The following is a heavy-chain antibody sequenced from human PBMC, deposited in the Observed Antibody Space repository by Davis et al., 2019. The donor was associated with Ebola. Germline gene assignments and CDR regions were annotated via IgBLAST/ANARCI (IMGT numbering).Heavy chain of an antibody. CDR2: ISAYNGNT. CDR1: GYTFTSYG. V-gene: IGHV1-18*04. D-gene: IGHD6-19*01. J-gene: IGHJ5*02. Sequence: ASVKVSCKASGYTFTSYGISWVRQAPGQGLEWMGWISAYNGNTNYAQKLQGRVTMTTDTSTSTAYMELRSLRSDETAVYYCAGEYLDSSGWYWFDPWGQGTLVTVSS. CDR3: AGEYLDSSGWYWFDP.